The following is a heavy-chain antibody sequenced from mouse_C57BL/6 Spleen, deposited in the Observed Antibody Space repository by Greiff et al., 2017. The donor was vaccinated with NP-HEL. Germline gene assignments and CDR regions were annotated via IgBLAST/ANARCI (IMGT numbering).Heavy chain of an antibody. D-gene: IGHD1-1*01. CDR2: INPGSGGT. V-gene: IGHV1-54*01. CDR1: GYAFTNYL. J-gene: IGHJ1*03. CDR3: ARGNGPWYFDF. Sequence: QVQLKESGAELVRPGTSVKVSCKASGYAFTNYLIEWVKQRPGQGLEWIGVINPGSGGTNYNEKFKGKATLTADKSSSTAYMQLSSLTSEDSAVYFCARGNGPWYFDFWGTSTPFTFSS.